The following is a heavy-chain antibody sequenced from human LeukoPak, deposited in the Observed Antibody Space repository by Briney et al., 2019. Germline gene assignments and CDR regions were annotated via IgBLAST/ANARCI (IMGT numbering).Heavy chain of an antibody. D-gene: IGHD3-22*01. CDR3: AKRLQDSSGYYRLYYYGMDV. Sequence: GGSLRLSCAASGFTFSSYALSWVRQAPGKGLEWVSAISGTGGSTYYADSVKGRFTISRDNSKNTLYLQMNSLRAEDTAVYYCAKRLQDSSGYYRLYYYGMDVWGQGTTVTVSS. CDR1: GFTFSSYA. J-gene: IGHJ6*02. V-gene: IGHV3-23*01. CDR2: ISGTGGST.